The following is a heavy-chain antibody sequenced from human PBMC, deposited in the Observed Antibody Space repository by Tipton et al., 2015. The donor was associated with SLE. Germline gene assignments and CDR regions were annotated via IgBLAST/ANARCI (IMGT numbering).Heavy chain of an antibody. CDR2: VYHSGST. CDR3: AREVITITDSDAFDI. Sequence: GLVKPSETLSLTCVVSGYSISSAYSWGWIRQPPGKGLEWIGTVYHSGSTHYNPSLKSRVTMSVDTSKNQFFMRLSSATAADTAVYYCAREVITITDSDAFDIWGQGTMVTVSS. V-gene: IGHV4-38-2*01. CDR1: GYSISSAYS. J-gene: IGHJ3*02. D-gene: IGHD2-21*01.